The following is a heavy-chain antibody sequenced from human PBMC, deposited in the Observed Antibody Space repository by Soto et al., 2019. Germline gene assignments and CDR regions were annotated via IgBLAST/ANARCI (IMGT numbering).Heavy chain of an antibody. CDR2: VISIFGTA. V-gene: IGHV1-69*01. Sequence: QVQLVQSGAAVKKPGSSVKVSCKASGGTFSSYAISWVRQAPGQGLEWMGGVISIFGTANYAQKFQGRVTITADESTSTAYMERSSLGAEDTAVYYCASGVAGAGGGGYFDYWGRGTLVTVSS. D-gene: IGHD6-19*01. CDR3: ASGVAGAGGGGYFDY. J-gene: IGHJ4*02. CDR1: GGTFSSYA.